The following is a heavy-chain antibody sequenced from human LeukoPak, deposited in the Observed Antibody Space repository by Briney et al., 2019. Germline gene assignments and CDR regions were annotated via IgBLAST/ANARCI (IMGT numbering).Heavy chain of an antibody. D-gene: IGHD1-26*01. CDR3: ARDMSGTYSFDY. Sequence: PGGSLRLSCSASGFTLFWHVMHWVRQAPGKPLEYVSFIHHNGDITSYAGSVRGRFTVSRDNSKNTLFLDLTSLRTDDTAVYYCARDMSGTYSFDYWGQGTLVTVSS. V-gene: IGHV3-64D*06. J-gene: IGHJ4*02. CDR1: GFTLFWHV. CDR2: IHHNGDIT.